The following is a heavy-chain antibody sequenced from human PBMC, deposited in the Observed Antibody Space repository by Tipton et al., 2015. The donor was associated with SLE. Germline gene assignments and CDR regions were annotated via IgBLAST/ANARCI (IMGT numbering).Heavy chain of an antibody. CDR2: NYYSGST. J-gene: IGHJ6*02. CDR3: ARSVMVRGSGYYYGMDV. CDR1: GGSISSGDYY. Sequence: TLSLTCTVSGGSISSGDYYWSWIRQPPGKGPEWIGNNYYSGSTYYNLSLKSRVTISVDTSKNQFSLKLSPVTAADTAVYYWARSVMVRGSGYYYGMDVWGQGTTVTVSS. D-gene: IGHD3-10*01. V-gene: IGHV4-30-4*01.